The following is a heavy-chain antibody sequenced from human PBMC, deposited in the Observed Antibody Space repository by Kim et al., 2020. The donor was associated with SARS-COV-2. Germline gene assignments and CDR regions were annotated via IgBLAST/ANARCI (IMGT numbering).Heavy chain of an antibody. J-gene: IGHJ4*02. CDR3: AREGYSYGYYFDY. Sequence: YARKLQGRVTMTTDTSTSTAYMELRSLRSDDTAVYYCAREGYSYGYYFDYWGQGTLVTVSS. V-gene: IGHV1-18*01. D-gene: IGHD5-18*01.